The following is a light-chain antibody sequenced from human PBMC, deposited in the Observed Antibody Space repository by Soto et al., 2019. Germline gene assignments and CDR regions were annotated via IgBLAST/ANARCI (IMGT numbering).Light chain of an antibody. CDR3: QQRGNLWT. J-gene: IGKJ1*01. V-gene: IGKV3-11*01. CDR2: DAS. Sequence: EIVLTQSPATLSLSPGERATLSCRASQSVSRSLAWYQQKPGQAPRLLIYDASNRATGIPARFSGSGSGTDFPLTISGLEPEDIAVYYCQQRGNLWTFGQGTKVEVK. CDR1: QSVSRS.